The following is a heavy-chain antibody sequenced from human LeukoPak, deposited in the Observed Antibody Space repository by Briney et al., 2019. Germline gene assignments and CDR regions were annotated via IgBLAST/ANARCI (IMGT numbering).Heavy chain of an antibody. V-gene: IGHV3-23*01. CDR2: ISCSGGST. CDR3: AKDGYDSSGYRTSFDY. J-gene: IGHJ4*02. CDR1: GFTFSSYA. Sequence: GGSLRLSCAASGFTFSSYAMSWVRQAPGKGLEWVSAISCSGGSTYYADSVKGRFTISRDNSKNTLYLQMNSLRAEDTAVYYCAKDGYDSSGYRTSFDYWGQGTLVTVSS. D-gene: IGHD3-22*01.